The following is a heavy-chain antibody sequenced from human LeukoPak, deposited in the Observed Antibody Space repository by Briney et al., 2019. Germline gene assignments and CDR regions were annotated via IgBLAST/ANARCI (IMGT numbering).Heavy chain of an antibody. V-gene: IGHV3-23*01. CDR2: IADDSTAT. J-gene: IGHJ2*01. CDR3: ARGSFGTHWYFDR. Sequence: PGGSLRLSCAASGFTFSSYGMNWVRQAPGKGLEWVSYIADDSTATYYPDSVKGRFTISRDNSKNTLSLLMNSLRAEDTAVYYCARGSFGTHWYFDRWGRGTLVTVSS. CDR1: GFTFSSYG. D-gene: IGHD3-10*01.